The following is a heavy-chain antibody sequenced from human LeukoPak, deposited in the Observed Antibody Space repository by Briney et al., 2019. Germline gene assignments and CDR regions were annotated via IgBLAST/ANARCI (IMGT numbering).Heavy chain of an antibody. Sequence: PSETLSLTCTVSGGSISSYYWSWVRQAPGKGLEWVSAISGSGGSTYYADSVKGRFTISRDNSKNTLYLQMNSLRAEDTAVYYCAKEVDIVVVPAEEFDYWGQGTLVTVSS. J-gene: IGHJ4*02. V-gene: IGHV3-23*01. CDR1: GGSISSYY. CDR3: AKEVDIVVVPAEEFDY. D-gene: IGHD2-2*01. CDR2: ISGSGGST.